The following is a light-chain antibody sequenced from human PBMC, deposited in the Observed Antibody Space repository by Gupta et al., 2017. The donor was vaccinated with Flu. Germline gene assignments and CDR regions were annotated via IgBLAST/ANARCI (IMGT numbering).Light chain of an antibody. Sequence: SVLTQPPSVSGAPGQRVTISCTGSSSNIGAGYDVHWYQQLPGTAPKLLIYANNNRPSGVPDRFSGSKSATSASLTITGLQPEDEADYYCQSYDYRLSGSKVFGGGTKLTVL. J-gene: IGLJ2*01. CDR2: ANN. CDR3: QSYDYRLSGSKV. CDR1: SSNIGAGYD. V-gene: IGLV1-40*01.